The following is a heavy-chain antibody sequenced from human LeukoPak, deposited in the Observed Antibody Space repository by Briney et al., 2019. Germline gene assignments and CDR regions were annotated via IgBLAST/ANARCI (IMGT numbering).Heavy chain of an antibody. Sequence: SETLSLTCAVYGESFSGYYWSWIRQPPGRGLEWIGEINHSGSTSYSASLKSRVTISVDTSKNQFSLKLNSVTAADTAVYYCARGDIAAGGAPFDYWGQETLVTVSS. CDR2: INHSGST. CDR3: ARGDIAAGGAPFDY. CDR1: GESFSGYY. V-gene: IGHV4-34*01. J-gene: IGHJ4*02. D-gene: IGHD6-13*01.